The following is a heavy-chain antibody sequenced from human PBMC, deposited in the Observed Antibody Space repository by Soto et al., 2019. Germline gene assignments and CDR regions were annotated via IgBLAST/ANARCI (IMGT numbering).Heavy chain of an antibody. J-gene: IGHJ4*02. CDR2: INHSGST. Sequence: SETLSLTCAVYGGSFSGYYWSWIRQPPGKGLEWIGEINHSGSTNYNPSLKSRVTISVDTSKNQFSLKLSSVTAADTAVYYCAIFEVGGSGSYSLDYGGQGTLVTVLL. D-gene: IGHD3-10*01. CDR1: GGSFSGYY. CDR3: AIFEVGGSGSYSLDY. V-gene: IGHV4-34*01.